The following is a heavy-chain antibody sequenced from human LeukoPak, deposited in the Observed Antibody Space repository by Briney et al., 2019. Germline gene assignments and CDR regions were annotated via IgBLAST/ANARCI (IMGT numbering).Heavy chain of an antibody. D-gene: IGHD6-19*01. J-gene: IGHJ4*02. Sequence: GSLRLSCAASGFTFSSYAMSWVRQAPGKGLEWVSVIYSDDNTDYADSVKGRFTISRDNSKNTLYLQMTSLRAEDTAVYYCARDPLPIAVAGAVIVYWGQGTLVTVSS. CDR3: ARDPLPIAVAGAVIVY. CDR2: IYSDDNT. V-gene: IGHV3-53*01. CDR1: GFTFSSYA.